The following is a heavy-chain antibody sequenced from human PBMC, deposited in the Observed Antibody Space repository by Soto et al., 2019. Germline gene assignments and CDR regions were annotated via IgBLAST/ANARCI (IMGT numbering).Heavy chain of an antibody. J-gene: IGHJ4*02. CDR2: ITGSGGST. V-gene: IGHV3-23*01. CDR3: ARESRPSPQFDY. CDR1: GFTFDTYA. Sequence: EVQLLEAGGGLVQPGGSLRLSCAASGFTFDTYAMSWVRQAPGKGLEWVSGITGSGGSTDYADSVKGRFTISRDTSRNTLYLQMSRLSVEDTAIYYCARESRPSPQFDYWGQGTLVTVSS.